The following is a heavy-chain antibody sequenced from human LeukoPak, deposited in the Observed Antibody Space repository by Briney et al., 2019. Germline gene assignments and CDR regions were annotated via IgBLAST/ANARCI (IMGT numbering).Heavy chain of an antibody. CDR2: IYYSGST. CDR3: ARQQRITMIVVVLNRFDP. CDR1: GGSISSSSYY. V-gene: IGHV4-39*01. D-gene: IGHD3-22*01. J-gene: IGHJ5*02. Sequence: PSETLSHTRTVSGGSISSSSYYWGWIRQPPGKGLEWIGSIYYSGSTYYNPSLKSRVTISLDTSKNQFSLKLSSVTAADTAVYYCARQQRITMIVVVLNRFDPWGQGTLVTVSS.